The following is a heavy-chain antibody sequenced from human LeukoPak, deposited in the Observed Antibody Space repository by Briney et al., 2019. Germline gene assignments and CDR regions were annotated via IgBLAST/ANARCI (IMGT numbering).Heavy chain of an antibody. V-gene: IGHV1-2*02. J-gene: IGHJ4*02. CDR1: GYTFTDYY. CDR2: ISPNSGGT. D-gene: IGHD3-3*01. Sequence: RASVKVSCKASGYTFTDYYVHLVRQVPGQGLGWMGWISPNSGGTNYAQNFQGRVTMTRDTSISTAYMELSSLRSDDTAVYYCARDGPWLLEWSNTGFFDYWGQGTLVTVSS. CDR3: ARDGPWLLEWSNTGFFDY.